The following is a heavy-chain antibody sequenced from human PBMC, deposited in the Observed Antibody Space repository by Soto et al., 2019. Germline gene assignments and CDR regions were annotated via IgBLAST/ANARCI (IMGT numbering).Heavy chain of an antibody. CDR3: ARDQHCSVSTCVGYPDV. Sequence: QVQLLQSGAEMKKPGSSVTVSCHASGDTFSTHTITWVRQAPGQGLEWVGRIIPLLGLTDYAQKFLGRVTITADIATSTAYLVLSSLTAKDTAIYYCARDQHCSVSTCVGYPDVWCTGTAVTVSS. CDR2: IIPLLGLT. J-gene: IGHJ6*03. V-gene: IGHV1-69*08. D-gene: IGHD3-3*02. CDR1: GDTFSTHT.